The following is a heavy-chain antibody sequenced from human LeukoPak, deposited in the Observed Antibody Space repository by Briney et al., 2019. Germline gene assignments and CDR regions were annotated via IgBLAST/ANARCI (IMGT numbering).Heavy chain of an antibody. V-gene: IGHV4-59*08. CDR2: IHSSGDN. CDR3: ARRYSGYEGWFDP. CDR1: GASISGHY. Sequence: SETLSLTCTVSGASISGHYWSWIRQPPGKGLEYIGYIHSSGDNSYKPSLRSRLSTSVDTSKNQFSLKLSSVTAADTAVYYCARRYSGYEGWFDPWGQGTLVTVSS. D-gene: IGHD5-12*01. J-gene: IGHJ5*02.